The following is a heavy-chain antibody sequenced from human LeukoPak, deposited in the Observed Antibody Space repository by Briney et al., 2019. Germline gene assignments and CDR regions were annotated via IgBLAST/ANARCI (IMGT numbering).Heavy chain of an antibody. CDR1: GGSFSGYY. CDR3: ARAGGYYYGSNWFDP. D-gene: IGHD3-10*01. V-gene: IGHV4-34*01. CDR2: INHSGST. Sequence: SETLSLTCAVYGGSFSGYYWSWIRQPPGKGLEWIGEINHSGSTNYNPSLKSRVTISVDTSKNQFSLKLSSVTAADTAVYYCARAGGYYYGSNWFDPWGQGTLVTVSS. J-gene: IGHJ5*02.